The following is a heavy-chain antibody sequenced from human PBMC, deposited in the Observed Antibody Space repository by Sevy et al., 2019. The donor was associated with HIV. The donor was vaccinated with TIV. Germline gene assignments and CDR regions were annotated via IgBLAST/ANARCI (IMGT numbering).Heavy chain of an antibody. CDR1: GASISSGGYS. Sequence: SETLSLTCTVSGASISSGGYSWGGFRQHPGRGREWIGSFNYGGSTYYTPSLSIRVTISLDTSKNQFSLKVNSVTAADTAVYYCARGAGYCSSISCYAYYAMDVWGQGTTVTVSS. CDR2: FNYGGST. D-gene: IGHD2-2*01. V-gene: IGHV4-31*03. CDR3: ARGAGYCSSISCYAYYAMDV. J-gene: IGHJ6*02.